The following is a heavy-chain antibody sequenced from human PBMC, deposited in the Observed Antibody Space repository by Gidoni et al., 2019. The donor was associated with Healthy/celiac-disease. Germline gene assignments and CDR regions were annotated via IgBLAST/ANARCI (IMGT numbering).Heavy chain of an antibody. Sequence: EVQLVESGGGLVKPGGSLRLSCAASGFTFRSYSMNWVRQAPGKGLEWVSSISSSSSYIYYADSVKGRFNISRDNDKNSLYLQMNSLRAEDTAVYYCARDLSDYGTTYYFDYWGQGTLVTVSS. CDR2: ISSSSSYI. CDR3: ARDLSDYGTTYYFDY. D-gene: IGHD4-17*01. J-gene: IGHJ4*02. CDR1: GFTFRSYS. V-gene: IGHV3-21*01.